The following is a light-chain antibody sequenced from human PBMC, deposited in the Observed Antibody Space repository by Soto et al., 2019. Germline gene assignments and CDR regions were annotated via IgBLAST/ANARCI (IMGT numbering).Light chain of an antibody. CDR3: QKYNSAPSIT. J-gene: IGKJ5*01. CDR2: TAS. V-gene: IGKV1-27*01. CDR1: HGINNY. Sequence: DIQMTQSPSSLSASVGDRVTITCRASHGINNYLAWYQHKPGKGPKLLIYTASTLQSGVPSRFSGSGSWTYFTLTISSLQPEDVATYYCQKYNSAPSITFGQGTRLEIK.